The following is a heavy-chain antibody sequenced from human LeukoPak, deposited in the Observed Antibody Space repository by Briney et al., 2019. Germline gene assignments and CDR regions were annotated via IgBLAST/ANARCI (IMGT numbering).Heavy chain of an antibody. CDR2: IGGSGGST. V-gene: IGHV3-23*01. D-gene: IGHD4-17*01. Sequence: GGSLRLSCAASGFTFSSYAMSWVRQAPGKGLEWVSVIGGSGGSTYYADSVTGRFTISRDNSKNTLYLQMNSLRAEDTAVYYCAKEIYGDSTGGRFQYWGQGTLVTVSS. CDR3: AKEIYGDSTGGRFQY. CDR1: GFTFSSYA. J-gene: IGHJ1*01.